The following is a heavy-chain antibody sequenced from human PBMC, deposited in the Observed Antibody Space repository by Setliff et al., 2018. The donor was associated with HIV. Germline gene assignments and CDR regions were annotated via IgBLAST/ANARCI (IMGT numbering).Heavy chain of an antibody. CDR2: INADGSIT. V-gene: IGHV3-74*01. CDR3: ARPYTVWVYGMDV. CDR1: GFTFGDYA. J-gene: IGHJ6*02. Sequence: PGGSLRLSCAASGFTFGDYAMHWVRQAPGKGLEWVSRINADGSITDYADSVKGRFTISRDNAKNTLYMQMNSLRAEDTAVYYCARPYTVWVYGMDVWGQGTTVTVSS. D-gene: IGHD2-8*01.